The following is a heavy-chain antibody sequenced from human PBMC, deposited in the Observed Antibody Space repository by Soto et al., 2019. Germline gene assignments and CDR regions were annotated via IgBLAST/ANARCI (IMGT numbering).Heavy chain of an antibody. CDR1: GYTFTSYG. CDR3: AMSPYYDSSGYYPNWFDP. J-gene: IGHJ5*02. D-gene: IGHD3-22*01. CDR2: ISAYNGNT. Sequence: VQLVQSGAEVKKSGASVKVSCKASGYTFTSYGISWVRQAPGQGLEWMGWISAYNGNTNYAQKLQGRVTMTTDTSTSTAYMELRSLRSDDTAVYYCAMSPYYDSSGYYPNWFDPWGQGTLVTVSS. V-gene: IGHV1-18*01.